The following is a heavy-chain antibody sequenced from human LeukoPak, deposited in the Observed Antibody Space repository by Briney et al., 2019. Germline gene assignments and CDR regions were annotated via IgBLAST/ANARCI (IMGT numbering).Heavy chain of an antibody. CDR3: ARDYGTCGCVLHDY. CDR2: IQYDGSNK. J-gene: IGHJ4*02. D-gene: IGHD2-21*01. Sequence: AGGSLRLSCAASGFTFSSYGMHWVRQAPGKGVERVAFIQYDGSNKYYADSVKGRFTISRDNSKNTLYLQMNSLRAEDTAVYYCARDYGTCGCVLHDYWGQGTLVTFSS. V-gene: IGHV3-30*02. CDR1: GFTFSSYG.